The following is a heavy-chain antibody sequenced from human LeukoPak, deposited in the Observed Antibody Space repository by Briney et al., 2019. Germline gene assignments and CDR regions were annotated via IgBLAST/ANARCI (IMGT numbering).Heavy chain of an antibody. CDR2: INHSGST. Sequence: SETLSLTCAVYGGSFSGYYWSWIRQPPGKGLEWIGEINHSGSTNYNPSLKSRVTISVDTSKNQFPLKLSSVTAADTAVYYCARGRGSSGAKAYWYFDLWGRGTLVTVSS. CDR1: GGSFSGYY. CDR3: ARGRGSSGAKAYWYFDL. J-gene: IGHJ2*01. V-gene: IGHV4-34*01. D-gene: IGHD3-22*01.